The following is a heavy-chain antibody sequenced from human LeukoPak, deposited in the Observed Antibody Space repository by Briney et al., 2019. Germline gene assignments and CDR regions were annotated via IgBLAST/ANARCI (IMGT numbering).Heavy chain of an antibody. J-gene: IGHJ6*04. CDR2: ISSSGNTI. Sequence: GGSLRLSCAASGFTFSTYAMNWVRQAPGKGLEWVSYISSSGNTIYYADSVKGRFTISRDNAKNSLYLQMNSLRAEDTAVYYCAELGITMIGGVWGKGTTVTISS. V-gene: IGHV3-48*03. D-gene: IGHD3-10*02. CDR1: GFTFSTYA. CDR3: AELGITMIGGV.